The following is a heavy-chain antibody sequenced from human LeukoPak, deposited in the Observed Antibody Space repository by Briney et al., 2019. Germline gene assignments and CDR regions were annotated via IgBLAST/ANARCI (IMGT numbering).Heavy chain of an antibody. CDR1: GFTFSSYG. CDR3: AKVGPYSSSWYGGDY. V-gene: IGHV3-30*02. D-gene: IGHD6-13*01. J-gene: IGHJ4*02. Sequence: PGGSLRLSCAASGFTFSSYGMNWVRQAPGKGLEWVAFIRYDGSNKYYADSVKGRFTISRDNSKNTLYLQMNSLRAEDTAVYYCAKVGPYSSSWYGGDYWGQGTLVTVSS. CDR2: IRYDGSNK.